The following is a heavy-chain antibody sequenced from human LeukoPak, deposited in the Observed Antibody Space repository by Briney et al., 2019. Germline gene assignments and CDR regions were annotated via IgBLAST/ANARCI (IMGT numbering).Heavy chain of an antibody. CDR2: ISVIGGST. J-gene: IGHJ3*02. V-gene: IGHV3-23*01. CDR1: GFTFSSYA. Sequence: GGSLRLSCAASGFTFSSYAMRWVRPPPAKGLEWVSAISVIGGSTYYAASVKGRFTISRDKSKNTLYLQMNSLRAEDTAVYYCAKIKWELLPWGAFDIWGQGTMVTVSS. D-gene: IGHD1-26*01. CDR3: AKIKWELLPWGAFDI.